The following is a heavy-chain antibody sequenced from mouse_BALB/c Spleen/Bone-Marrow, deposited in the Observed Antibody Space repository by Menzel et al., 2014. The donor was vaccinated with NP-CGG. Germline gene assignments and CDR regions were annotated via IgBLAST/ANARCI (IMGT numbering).Heavy chain of an antibody. D-gene: IGHD2-4*01. CDR2: ISGDGRYT. Sequence: EVHLVESGGGLVKSGGSLKLSCAASGFSLSNYGMSWVRQTPEKRLEWVATISGDGRYTFYSDSVKGRFTISRDNAKNNLYLQLSSLRSEDTALYYCARHAYYDQAEVSFVYWGQGTLVTVSA. CDR3: ARHAYYDQAEVSFVY. V-gene: IGHV5-9-2*01. J-gene: IGHJ3*01. CDR1: GFSLSNYG.